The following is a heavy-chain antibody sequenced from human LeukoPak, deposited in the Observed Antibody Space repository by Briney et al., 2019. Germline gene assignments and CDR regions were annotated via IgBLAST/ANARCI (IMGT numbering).Heavy chain of an antibody. D-gene: IGHD3-10*01. CDR3: ARGKYYSWYDFDY. CDR2: ISSSGSTI. J-gene: IGHJ4*02. CDR1: GFTFISYE. V-gene: IGHV3-48*03. Sequence: PGGSLRLSCAASGFTFISYEMNWVRQAPGKGLEWVSYISSSGSTIYYADSVRGRFTISIDNAKNLLYLQMNSLRAEDTAVYYCARGKYYSWYDFDYWGQGTLVTVSS.